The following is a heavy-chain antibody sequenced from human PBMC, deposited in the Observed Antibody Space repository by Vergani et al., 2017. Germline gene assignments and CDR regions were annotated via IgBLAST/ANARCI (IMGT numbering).Heavy chain of an antibody. CDR3: AKRGAAAVIYYFDY. CDR1: GFTFSSYG. V-gene: IGHV3-33*06. J-gene: IGHJ4*02. D-gene: IGHD6-13*01. Sequence: QVQLVESGGGVVQPGRSLRLSCAASGFTFSSYGMHWVRQAPGKGLEWVAVIWYDGSNKYYADSVKGRFTISRVNSKNTLYLQMNSLRAEDKAVYYCAKRGAAAVIYYFDYWGQGTLVTVSS. CDR2: IWYDGSNK.